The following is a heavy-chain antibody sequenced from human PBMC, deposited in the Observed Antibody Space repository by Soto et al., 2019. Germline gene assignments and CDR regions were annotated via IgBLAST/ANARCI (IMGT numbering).Heavy chain of an antibody. CDR1: GFTFSSYG. J-gene: IGHJ5*02. V-gene: IGHV3-30*18. CDR3: EKDPGGSGSCP. Sequence: GGSLRLSCAASGFTFSSYGMHWVRQAPGKGLEWVAIISYDGSNKYYADSVKGRFTISRDNSKNTLYLQMNRLRAEDRAVYYCEKDPGGSGSCPWGQGTLVTVSS. D-gene: IGHD3-10*01. CDR2: ISYDGSNK.